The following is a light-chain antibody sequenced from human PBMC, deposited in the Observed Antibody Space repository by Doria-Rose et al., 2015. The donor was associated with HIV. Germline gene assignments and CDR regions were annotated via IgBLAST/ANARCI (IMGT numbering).Light chain of an antibody. CDR2: WAS. J-gene: IGKJ3*01. V-gene: IGKV4-1*01. CDR1: QSLLYTSKNY. CDR3: QQYYDTPS. Sequence: DIRVTQSPESLGMSLGERATLNCRSNQSLLYTSKNYLAWYQQKPGQPPKLLIYWASTRQSGVPARFRGSGSGTDFTLTISSLEAEDVAVYYCQQYYDTPSSGPGTTVDIK.